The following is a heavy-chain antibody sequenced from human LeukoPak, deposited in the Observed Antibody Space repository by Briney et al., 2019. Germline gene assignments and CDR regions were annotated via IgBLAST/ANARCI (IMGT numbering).Heavy chain of an antibody. D-gene: IGHD3-10*01. CDR2: ISAYNGNT. CDR3: ARVVVLWFGELIYYYYYMDV. V-gene: IGHV1-18*01. Sequence: ASVKVFCKASGYTFTSYGISWVRQAPGQGFEWMGWISAYNGNTNYAQKLQGRVTTTTDTSTSTAYMELRSLRSDDTAVYYCARVVVLWFGELIYYYYYMDVWGKGTTVTVSS. J-gene: IGHJ6*03. CDR1: GYTFTSYG.